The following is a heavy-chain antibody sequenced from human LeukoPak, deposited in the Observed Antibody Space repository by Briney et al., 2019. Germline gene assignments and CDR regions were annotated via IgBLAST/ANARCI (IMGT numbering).Heavy chain of an antibody. CDR1: GYTFTSYY. CDR3: ARIRDGYNDAYDI. V-gene: IGHV1-46*01. CDR2: INPSGGST. J-gene: IGHJ3*02. D-gene: IGHD5-24*01. Sequence: ASVKVSCKASGYTFTSYYMHWVRQAPGQGLEWMGIINPSGGSTNYAQNFQGRLTMTRDTSTTTVYMELSSLRSEDTAIYYCARIRDGYNDAYDIWGQGTVVTVPS.